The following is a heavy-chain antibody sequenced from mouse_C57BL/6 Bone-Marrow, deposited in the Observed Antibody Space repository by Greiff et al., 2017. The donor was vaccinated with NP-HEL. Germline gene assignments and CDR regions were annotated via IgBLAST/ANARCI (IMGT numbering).Heavy chain of an antibody. CDR2: IYPRSGNT. V-gene: IGHV1-81*01. J-gene: IGHJ1*03. CDR3: AREDYYWYFDV. CDR1: GYTFTSYG. Sequence: VQLQQSGAELARPGASVKLSCKASGYTFTSYGISWVKQRTGQGLEWIGEIYPRSGNTYYNEKFKGKATLTADKSSSTAYMELRSLTSEYSAVDVCAREDYYWYFDVWGTGTTVTVSS. D-gene: IGHD2-4*01.